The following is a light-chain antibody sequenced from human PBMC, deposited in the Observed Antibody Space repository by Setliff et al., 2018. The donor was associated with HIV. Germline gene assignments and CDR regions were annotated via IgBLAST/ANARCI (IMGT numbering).Light chain of an antibody. Sequence: QSALTQPASVSGSPGQSITISCTGTSSDVGGYNYVSWYQHHPGKAPKLIIYEVSNRPSGLSNRFPGSKSGNTASLTISGLQAEDEADYYCSSYTSSSTYIFGTGTKVTVL. CDR1: SSDVGGYNY. V-gene: IGLV2-14*01. CDR3: SSYTSSSTYI. J-gene: IGLJ1*01. CDR2: EVS.